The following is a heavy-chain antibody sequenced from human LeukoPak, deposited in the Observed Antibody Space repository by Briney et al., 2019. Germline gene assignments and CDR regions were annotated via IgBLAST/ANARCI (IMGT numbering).Heavy chain of an antibody. CDR1: GGTFSSYA. CDR2: IIPIFGTA. CDR3: ARVWRVGWYYFDY. D-gene: IGHD6-19*01. Sequence: SVKVSCKASGGTFSSYAISWVRQAPGQGLEWMGGIIPIFGTANFAQKFQGRVTITADQSTSTAYMELSSLRSEDTAVYYCARVWRVGWYYFDYWGQGTLVTVSS. V-gene: IGHV1-69*01. J-gene: IGHJ4*02.